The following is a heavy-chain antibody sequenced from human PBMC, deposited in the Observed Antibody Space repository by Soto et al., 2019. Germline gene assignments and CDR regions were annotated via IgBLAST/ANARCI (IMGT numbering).Heavy chain of an antibody. CDR3: ARGVLLWFGELLGGMDV. V-gene: IGHV4-34*01. Sequence: PSETLSLTCAVYCGSFSGYYWSWIRQPPGKGLEWIGEINHSGSTNYNPSLKSRVTISVDTSKNQFSLKLSSVTAADTAVYYCARGVLLWFGELLGGMDVWGQGTTVTVSS. D-gene: IGHD3-10*01. CDR1: CGSFSGYY. J-gene: IGHJ6*02. CDR2: INHSGST.